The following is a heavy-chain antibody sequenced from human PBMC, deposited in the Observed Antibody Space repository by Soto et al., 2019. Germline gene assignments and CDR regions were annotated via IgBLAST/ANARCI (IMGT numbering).Heavy chain of an antibody. D-gene: IGHD3-22*01. J-gene: IGHJ3*02. CDR2: ISYDGSKK. CDR3: AKEYHYDSSGYSDGSDI. V-gene: IGHV3-30*18. Sequence: QVQLVESGGGVVQPGRSLRLSCAASGFTFSRFAMHWVRQAPGKGLEWVAVISYDGSKKYYIDSVKGRLTLSRDNSKNTVYLQMNSLRAEDTDVYYCAKEYHYDSSGYSDGSDIWGQGTMVTVSS. CDR1: GFTFSRFA.